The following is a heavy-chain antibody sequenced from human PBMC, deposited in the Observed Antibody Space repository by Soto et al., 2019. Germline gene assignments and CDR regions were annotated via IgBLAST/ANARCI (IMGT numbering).Heavy chain of an antibody. CDR2: VYYSGST. Sequence: SETLSLTCTVSGGSIRSYYWSWIRQPPGKGLEWIGYVYYSGSTKYNPSLKSRVTISVDSSKNQFSLKLDSVTAADTAVYYCVRLGGYYQAFDHWGQGTLVTVSS. V-gene: IGHV4-59*08. J-gene: IGHJ4*02. D-gene: IGHD3-3*01. CDR1: GGSIRSYY. CDR3: VRLGGYYQAFDH.